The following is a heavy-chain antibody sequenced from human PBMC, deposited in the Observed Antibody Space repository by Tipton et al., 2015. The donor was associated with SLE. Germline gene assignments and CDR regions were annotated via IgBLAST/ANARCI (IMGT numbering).Heavy chain of an antibody. J-gene: IGHJ4*02. D-gene: IGHD3-22*01. CDR1: GFTFSSYK. Sequence: SLRLSCAASGFTFSSYKMNWVRQAPGKGLEWVSYISSSGGTIYYADSVKGRFTISRDNGKNSLYLQMNSLRAEDTAVYYCATDYYDSSGYPTFFDYWGQVTLVTVSS. CDR3: ATDYYDSSGYPTFFDY. V-gene: IGHV3-48*03. CDR2: ISSSGGTI.